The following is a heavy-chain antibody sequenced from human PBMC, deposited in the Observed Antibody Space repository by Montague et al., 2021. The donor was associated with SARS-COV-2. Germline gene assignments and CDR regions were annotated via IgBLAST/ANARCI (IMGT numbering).Heavy chain of an antibody. V-gene: IGHV4-59*08. Sequence: SETLSLTCTVSGGSISSFYWGWFRQPPGKGLEWIGYISDSGSTNYNPSLTSRVTMSVDTSKNQFSLKVISVTAADTAVYYCARHYSATLPAVYWGQGTLVTVSS. CDR3: ARHYSATLPAVY. CDR2: ISDSGST. D-gene: IGHD2-15*01. J-gene: IGHJ4*02. CDR1: GGSISSFY.